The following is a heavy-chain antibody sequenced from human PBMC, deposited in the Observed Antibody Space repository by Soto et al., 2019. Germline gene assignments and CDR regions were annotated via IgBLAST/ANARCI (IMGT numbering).Heavy chain of an antibody. CDR3: YTYEYIRGSDRDRWAY. Sequence: DVQLVESGGALVKPGGSLRLSCAASGITLSNSWMSWVRQAPGGGLEWVARILCVSVSERTDYAAPVRGRFSISSDDSKNTLHVGMNNLKTEHTGVYYCYTYEYIRGSDRDRWAYWGQGTPVTVSS. CDR1: GITLSNSW. V-gene: IGHV3-15*02. CDR2: ILCVSVSERT. J-gene: IGHJ4*02. D-gene: IGHD3-16*02.